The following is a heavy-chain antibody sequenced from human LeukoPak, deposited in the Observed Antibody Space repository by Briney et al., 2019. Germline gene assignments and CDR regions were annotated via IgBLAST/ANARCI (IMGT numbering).Heavy chain of an antibody. CDR2: IDYSGRT. V-gene: IGHV4-38-2*02. J-gene: IGHJ4*02. CDR3: ASNIPTSTTSPPLGY. CDR1: GYSISSGYY. D-gene: IGHD1-26*01. Sequence: SETLSLTCTVSGYSISSGYYWGWIRQPPGKGLEWIGYIDYSGRTKYNPSLKSRVTISVDTSKNQFSLKLSSVTATDTAVYYCASNIPTSTTSPPLGYWGQGTLVTVSS.